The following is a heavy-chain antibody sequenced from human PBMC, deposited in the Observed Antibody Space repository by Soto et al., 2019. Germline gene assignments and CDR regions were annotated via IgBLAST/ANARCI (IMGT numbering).Heavy chain of an antibody. CDR3: ARDIDYDVDY. CDR1: GYTFTNYG. Sequence: QVQLLQSGVEVKKPGASVKVSCKTSGYTFTNYGVSWVRQAPGQGLEWVGWINAYNGHTNYAQNFQGRVTITTDTSTTTAYMDLRSLKSDDTAVYYCARDIDYDVDYWGQGTLVTVSS. D-gene: IGHD3-16*01. V-gene: IGHV1-18*01. J-gene: IGHJ4*02. CDR2: INAYNGHT.